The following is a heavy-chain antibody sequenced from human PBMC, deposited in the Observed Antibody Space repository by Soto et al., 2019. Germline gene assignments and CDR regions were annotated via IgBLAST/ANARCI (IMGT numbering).Heavy chain of an antibody. CDR1: GFTFSSYG. J-gene: IGHJ4*02. D-gene: IGHD6-13*01. CDR3: ARHGGYSSSWSFDY. Sequence: QVQLVESGGGVVQPGRSLRLSCAASGFTFSSYGMHWVRQAPGKGLEWVAVIWYDGSNKYYADSVKGRFTISRDNSKNTLYLQMNSLRAEDTAVYYCARHGGYSSSWSFDYWGQGTLVTVSS. CDR2: IWYDGSNK. V-gene: IGHV3-33*01.